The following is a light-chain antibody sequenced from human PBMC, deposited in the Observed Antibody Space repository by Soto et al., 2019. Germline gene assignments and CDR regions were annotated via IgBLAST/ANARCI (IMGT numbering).Light chain of an antibody. V-gene: IGLV2-8*01. CDR2: EVS. CDR3: SSYAGSRYV. Sequence: QSALTQPPSASGSPGQSVTISCTGTSRDVGGYNYVSWYQQHPGKAPKLTIYEVSKRPSGVPDRFSGSKSGNTASLTVSGLQAGDEADYYCSSYAGSRYVFGTGTKLTVL. J-gene: IGLJ1*01. CDR1: SRDVGGYNY.